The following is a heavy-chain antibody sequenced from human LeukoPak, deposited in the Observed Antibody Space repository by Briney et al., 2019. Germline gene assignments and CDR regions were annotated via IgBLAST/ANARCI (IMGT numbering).Heavy chain of an antibody. V-gene: IGHV3-30-3*01. CDR2: LSYDGINK. D-gene: IGHD3-22*01. CDR3: VRGVGLYDTIGYFDY. J-gene: IGHJ4*02. CDR1: GFTFSICA. Sequence: GRSLRLSCAASGFTFSICAMHWVRQARGKGLEWVATLSYDGINKYYAESVKGRFTISRDNSKNTLYLQMNSLRAEDTAVYYCVRGVGLYDTIGYFDYWGQGTLVTVSS.